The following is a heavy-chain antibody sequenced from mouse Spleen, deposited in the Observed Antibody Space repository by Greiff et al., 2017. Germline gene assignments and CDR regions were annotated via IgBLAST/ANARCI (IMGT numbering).Heavy chain of an antibody. J-gene: IGHJ4*01. CDR2: IDPSDSYT. D-gene: IGHD1-1*01. V-gene: IGHV1-69*01. CDR3: ARSIYYYDGSYEDYAMDY. CDR1: GYTFTSYW. Sequence: QVQLKQPGAELVMPGASVKLSCKASGYTFTSYWMHWVKQRPGQGLEWIGEIDPSDSYTNYNQKFKGKATLTVDKSSSTAYMQLSSLTSEDSAVYYCARSIYYYDGSYEDYAMDYWGQGTSVTVSS.